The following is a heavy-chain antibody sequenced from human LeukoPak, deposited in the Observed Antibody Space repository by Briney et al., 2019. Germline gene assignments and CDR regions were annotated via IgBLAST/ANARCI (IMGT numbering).Heavy chain of an antibody. D-gene: IGHD2/OR15-2a*01. CDR2: ISTHNGKT. CDR3: ARQYCITTDCSLIQTYFDC. CDR1: GYSFINYG. Sequence: GASVKVSCKTSGYSFINYGINWVRQAPGQGLEWMGWISTHNGKTNYGKIFQDRITMTTDTSTTTAYLELRSLRSDDTAVYFCARQYCITTDCSLIQTYFDCWGQGTLVTVSS. J-gene: IGHJ4*02. V-gene: IGHV1-18*01.